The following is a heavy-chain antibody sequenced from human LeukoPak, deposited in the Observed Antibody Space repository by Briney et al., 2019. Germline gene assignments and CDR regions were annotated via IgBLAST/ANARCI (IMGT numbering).Heavy chain of an antibody. Sequence: GGSLRLSCAASGFTVSSNYMSWVRQAPGKGLEWVSVIYSGGSTYYADSVKGRFTISRDNSMNTLYLQMNSLRAEDTAVYYCARGRGSSWYTFQHWGQGTLVTVSS. CDR2: IYSGGST. CDR1: GFTVSSNY. CDR3: ARGRGSSWYTFQH. V-gene: IGHV3-53*01. D-gene: IGHD6-13*01. J-gene: IGHJ1*01.